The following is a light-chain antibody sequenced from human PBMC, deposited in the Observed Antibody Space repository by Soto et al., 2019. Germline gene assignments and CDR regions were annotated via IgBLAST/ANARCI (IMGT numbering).Light chain of an antibody. Sequence: QSALIQPASVSGSPGQSITISGTGTSSDVGGSNYVSWYQHHPHRAPKLLIYEVSYRPSGVSNRFSGSKSGNTASLTISGLQAEDEADYYCSSYTSSSTLVVFGGGTKLTVL. V-gene: IGLV2-14*01. J-gene: IGLJ2*01. CDR2: EVS. CDR1: SSDVGGSNY. CDR3: SSYTSSSTLVV.